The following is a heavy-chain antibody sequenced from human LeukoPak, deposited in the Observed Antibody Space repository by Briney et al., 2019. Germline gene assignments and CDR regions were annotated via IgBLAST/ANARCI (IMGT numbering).Heavy chain of an antibody. CDR2: FNPNSGDT. Sequence: GASVKVSCKASGYTFTGYYTHWVRQAPGQGLEWMGWFNPNSGDTNYAQKFQGRVTMTRDTSISTAYMELGRLTSDDTAVYYCGRGTYCSGGSCYSFDYWGQGTLVTVSS. D-gene: IGHD2-15*01. CDR1: GYTFTGYY. V-gene: IGHV1-2*02. J-gene: IGHJ4*02. CDR3: GRGTYCSGGSCYSFDY.